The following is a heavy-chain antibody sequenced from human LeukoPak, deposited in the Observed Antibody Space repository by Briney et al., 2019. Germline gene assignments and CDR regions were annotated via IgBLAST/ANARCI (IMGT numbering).Heavy chain of an antibody. J-gene: IGHJ4*02. Sequence: PSETLSLTCAVYGGSFSGYYWSWIRQPPGKGLDWIGEINHSGSTNYNPSLKSRVTISVDTSKNQFSLKLSSVTAADTAVYYCARVGSFGVVNKGPFGYWGQGTLVTVSS. D-gene: IGHD3-3*01. CDR3: ARVGSFGVVNKGPFGY. V-gene: IGHV4-34*01. CDR2: INHSGST. CDR1: GGSFSGYY.